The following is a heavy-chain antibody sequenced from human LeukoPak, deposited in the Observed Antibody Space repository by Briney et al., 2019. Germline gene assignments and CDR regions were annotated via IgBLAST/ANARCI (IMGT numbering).Heavy chain of an antibody. D-gene: IGHD5-24*01. CDR1: GYTFTDYN. CDR3: ARVDGFHDY. Sequence: ASVKVSCKTSGYTFTDYNLHWVRQAPGQGLEWMGIINPSGGSTSYAQKFQGRVTMTRDTSTSTVYMELSSLRSEDTAVYYCARVDGFHDYWGQGTLVTVSS. J-gene: IGHJ4*02. CDR2: INPSGGST. V-gene: IGHV1-46*01.